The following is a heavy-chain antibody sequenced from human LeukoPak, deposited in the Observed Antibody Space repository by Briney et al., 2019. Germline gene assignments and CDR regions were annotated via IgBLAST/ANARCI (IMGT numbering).Heavy chain of an antibody. CDR3: ARGQRVVVPAAIESGSFDI. CDR1: GGSFSGYY. V-gene: IGHV4-34*01. CDR2: INHSGST. Sequence: SETLSLTCAVYGGSFSGYYWSWIRQPPGKGLEWIGEINHSGSTNYNPSLRSRVTISVDTSKNQFSLKLSSVTAADTAVYYCARGQRVVVPAAIESGSFDIWGQGTMVTVSS. J-gene: IGHJ3*02. D-gene: IGHD2-2*01.